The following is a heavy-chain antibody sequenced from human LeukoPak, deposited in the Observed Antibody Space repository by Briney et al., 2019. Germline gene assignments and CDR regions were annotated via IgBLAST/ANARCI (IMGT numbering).Heavy chain of an antibody. D-gene: IGHD3-9*01. J-gene: IGHJ4*02. CDR2: IRYDGSNK. V-gene: IGHV3-30*02. CDR3: AKDQRYFAWLLWGYFDY. Sequence: GGSLRLSCAASGFTFSSYGMHWVRQAPGKGLEWVAFIRYDGSNKYYADSVKGRFTSSRDNSKNKLYLQMNSLRAEDTAVYYCAKDQRYFAWLLWGYFDYWGQGTLVTVSS. CDR1: GFTFSSYG.